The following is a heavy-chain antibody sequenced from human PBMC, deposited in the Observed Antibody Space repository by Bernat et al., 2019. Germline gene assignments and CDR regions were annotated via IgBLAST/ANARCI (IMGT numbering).Heavy chain of an antibody. CDR3: ARLSGTTVTGPITY. CDR2: MSYTGTNK. D-gene: IGHD1/OR15-1a*01. CDR1: GFTFSNYA. J-gene: IGHJ4*02. V-gene: IGHV3-30*01. Sequence: QVQLVESGGGVVQPGRYLRLSCAASGFTFSNYAIHWVRQAPGKGLEWVAFMSYTGTNKYYADSVKGRFTISRDNSENTLYLQMTSLRPEYTAVYYCARLSGTTVTGPITYWGQGTLVTVSS.